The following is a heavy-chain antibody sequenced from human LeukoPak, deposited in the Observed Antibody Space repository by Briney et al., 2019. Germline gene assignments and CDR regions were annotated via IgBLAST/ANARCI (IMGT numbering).Heavy chain of an antibody. CDR2: ISSSSGSI. CDR1: GFTFGNYN. V-gene: IGHV3-21*01. CDR3: VRDSLLWFGEIDY. D-gene: IGHD3-10*01. J-gene: IGHJ4*02. Sequence: GGPLRLSCAASGFTFGNYNMNWVRQAPGKGLEWVSSISSSSGSIYYADSVKGRFTVSRDNAKNSLYLQINNLRDDDTAVYYCVRDSLLWFGEIDYWGQGTLVSVSS.